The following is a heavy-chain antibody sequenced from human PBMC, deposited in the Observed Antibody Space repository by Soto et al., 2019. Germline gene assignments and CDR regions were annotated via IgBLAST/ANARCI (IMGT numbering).Heavy chain of an antibody. CDR1: GGSISSYY. CDR3: ARRYGKNAFDI. J-gene: IGHJ3*02. V-gene: IGHV4-59*01. Sequence: SETLSLTCTVSGGSISSYYWSWIRQPPGKGLEWIGYNYYSGSTNYNPSLKSRVTISLDTSKNQFSLKLSSLTAADTAVYYCARRYGKNAFDIWGQGTMVTVSS. D-gene: IGHD5-18*01. CDR2: NYYSGST.